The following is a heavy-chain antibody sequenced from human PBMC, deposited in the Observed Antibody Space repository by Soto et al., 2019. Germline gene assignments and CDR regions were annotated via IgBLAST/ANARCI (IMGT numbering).Heavy chain of an antibody. CDR2: IYHTGGT. J-gene: IGHJ3*02. CDR3: AKNTCYGGYCDTAFKT. Sequence: QVQLQESGPGLVKPSGTLSLTCAVSGVSISSDNWWSWVRQPPGKGLEWMGEIYHTGGTFYNPSLKSRVTVSLDKSRHPFSLSLTSVTAADTAVYYCAKNTCYGGYCDTAFKTWGQGTTVTVST. CDR1: GVSISSDNW. D-gene: IGHD2-21*01. V-gene: IGHV4-4*02.